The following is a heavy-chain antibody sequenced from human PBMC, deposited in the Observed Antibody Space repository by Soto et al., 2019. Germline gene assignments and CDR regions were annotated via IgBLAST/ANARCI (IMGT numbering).Heavy chain of an antibody. CDR3: ARDPNSSSSRYYWYFDL. CDR1: RFTFSSYS. CDR2: ISSSSSYI. Sequence: PGGSLRLSCAASRFTFSSYSMNWVRQAPGKGLEWVSSISSSSSYIYYADSVKGRFTISRDNAKNSLYLQMNSLRAEDTAVYYCARDPNSSSSRYYWYFDLWGRGTLVTVSS. D-gene: IGHD6-6*01. J-gene: IGHJ2*01. V-gene: IGHV3-21*01.